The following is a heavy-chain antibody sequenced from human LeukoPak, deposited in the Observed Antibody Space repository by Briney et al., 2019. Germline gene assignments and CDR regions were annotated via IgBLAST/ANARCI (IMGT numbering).Heavy chain of an antibody. V-gene: IGHV4-34*01. Sequence: SETLSLTCAVYGGSFSGYYWSWIRQPPGKGLEWIGSIYYSGSTYYNPSLKSRVTISVDTSKNQFSLKLSSVTAADTAVYYCARLPITMVRGVLDYWGQGTLVTVSS. J-gene: IGHJ4*02. CDR2: IYYSGST. D-gene: IGHD3-10*01. CDR1: GGSFSGYY. CDR3: ARLPITMVRGVLDY.